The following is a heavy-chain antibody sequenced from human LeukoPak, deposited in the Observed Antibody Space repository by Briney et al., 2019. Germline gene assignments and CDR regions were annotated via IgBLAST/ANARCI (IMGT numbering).Heavy chain of an antibody. CDR3: AKDRPNYHESNGHYYRRDGDY. CDR2: ISSSGYST. J-gene: IGHJ4*02. Sequence: QPGGSVRLSCAASGFTFSSYAMSWVRQAPGKVLEWVSSISSSGYSTFYADSVKDRFTISRDNSKNTLYMQMSRLRAEDTAVYYCAKDRPNYHESNGHYYRRDGDYWGQGTLVTVSS. D-gene: IGHD3-22*01. CDR1: GFTFSSYA. V-gene: IGHV3-23*01.